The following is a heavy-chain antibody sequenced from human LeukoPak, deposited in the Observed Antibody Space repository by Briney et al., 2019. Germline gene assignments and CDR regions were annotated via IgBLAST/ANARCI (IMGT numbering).Heavy chain of an antibody. V-gene: IGHV4-4*07. CDR2: IYTSGST. D-gene: IGHD3-10*01. Sequence: PSETLSLTCTVSGGSISRYYWSWIRQPAGKGLEWVGRIYTSGSTNYNTSLKSRVTISVDTSKNQFSLKLSSVTAADTAVYYCARGGFYYGSGEINWFDPWGQGTLVTVSS. CDR3: ARGGFYYGSGEINWFDP. CDR1: GGSISRYY. J-gene: IGHJ5*02.